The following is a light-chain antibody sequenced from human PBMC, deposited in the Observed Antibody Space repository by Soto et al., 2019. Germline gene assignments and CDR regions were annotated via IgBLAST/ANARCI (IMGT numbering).Light chain of an antibody. Sequence: QSVVTQPPSASGTPGQRVTISCSGSSFNIGSNTVNWYQQLPGTAPKLLIYNNNQRPSGVPDRFSGSKSGNSASLAISGLQSEDEADYYCAAWDDSLNGYVFGTGTKLTVL. CDR3: AAWDDSLNGYV. J-gene: IGLJ1*01. V-gene: IGLV1-44*01. CDR2: NNN. CDR1: SFNIGSNT.